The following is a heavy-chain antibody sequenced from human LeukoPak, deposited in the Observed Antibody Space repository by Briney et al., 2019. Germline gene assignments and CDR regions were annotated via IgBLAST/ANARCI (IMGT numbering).Heavy chain of an antibody. CDR3: AKESYDSSGYYLLDY. Sequence: GGSLRLSCAASGFTFSSYAMSWVRQAPGKGLEWVSAISGSGGRTYYADSVKGRFTISTDNSKNTLYLQMNSLRAEDTAVYYCAKESYDSSGYYLLDYWGQGTLVTVSS. D-gene: IGHD3-22*01. J-gene: IGHJ4*02. CDR2: ISGSGGRT. CDR1: GFTFSSYA. V-gene: IGHV3-23*01.